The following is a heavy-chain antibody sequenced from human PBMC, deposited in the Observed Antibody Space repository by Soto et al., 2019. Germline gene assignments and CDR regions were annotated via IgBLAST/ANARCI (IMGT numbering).Heavy chain of an antibody. CDR3: TTGMCSSTSCYAGGYYYYGMDV. Sequence: PGGSLRLSCAASGFTFSNAWMSWVRQAPGKGLEWVGRIKSKTDGGTTDYAAPVKGRFTISRDDSKNTLYLQMNSLKTEDTAVYYCTTGMCSSTSCYAGGYYYYGMDVWRQGTTVTVSS. CDR1: GFTFSNAW. V-gene: IGHV3-15*01. D-gene: IGHD2-2*01. J-gene: IGHJ6*02. CDR2: IKSKTDGGTT.